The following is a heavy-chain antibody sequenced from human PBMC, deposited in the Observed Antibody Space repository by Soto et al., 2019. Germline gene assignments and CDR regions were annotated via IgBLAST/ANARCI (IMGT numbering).Heavy chain of an antibody. J-gene: IGHJ6*02. V-gene: IGHV1-8*01. CDR3: ARLKSFGTTSAGQNYHYGMDV. Sequence: GASVKVSCKASGYTFTTYDISWVRQATGQGLEWMGWMNPYSGNTGYAQKFQGRVPVTRNTSISTVYMELSGLRPDDTAVYYCARLKSFGTTSAGQNYHYGMDVWGQGTTVTVSS. D-gene: IGHD3-16*01. CDR2: MNPYSGNT. CDR1: GYTFTTYD.